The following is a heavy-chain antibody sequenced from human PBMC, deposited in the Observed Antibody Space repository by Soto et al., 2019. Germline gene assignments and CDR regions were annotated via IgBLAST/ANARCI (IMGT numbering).Heavy chain of an antibody. CDR1: GGSISSYY. CDR2: IYYSGST. Sequence: SETLSLTCTVSGGSISSYYWSWIRQPPGKGLEWIGYIYYSGSTNYNPSLKSRVTISVDTSKNQFSLKLSSVTAADTAVCYCARGRSVWDGVRGVIITAYWFDPWGQGTLVTVSS. V-gene: IGHV4-59*01. J-gene: IGHJ5*02. D-gene: IGHD3-10*01. CDR3: ARGRSVWDGVRGVIITAYWFDP.